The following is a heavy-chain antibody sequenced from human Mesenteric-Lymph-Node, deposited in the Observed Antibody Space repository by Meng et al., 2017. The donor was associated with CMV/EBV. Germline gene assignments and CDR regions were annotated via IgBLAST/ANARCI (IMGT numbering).Heavy chain of an antibody. CDR1: YTFTHYG. Sequence: YTFTHYGIRWVRQAHGQGLEWMGWINPYNGNTDYAQGFQGRVTMTTDTTTTTVYMELRGLRSDDTAVYYCARDPGTYYDSSGYFVHWGQGALVTVSS. V-gene: IGHV1-18*04. J-gene: IGHJ5*02. CDR2: INPYNGNT. D-gene: IGHD3-22*01. CDR3: ARDPGTYYDSSGYFVH.